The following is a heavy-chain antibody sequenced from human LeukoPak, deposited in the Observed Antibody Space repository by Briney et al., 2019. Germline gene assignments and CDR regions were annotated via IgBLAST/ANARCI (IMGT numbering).Heavy chain of an antibody. CDR1: GFMFYDSA. CDR3: AKEGYSHTSNYFDN. J-gene: IGHJ4*02. Sequence: PGGSLRLSCAASGFMFYDSAMHWARQAPGKGLEWVSLISGDGVSTFYADSVKGRFTISRDNSKNSLSLQMDSLTTEDTALYYCAKEGYSHTSNYFDNWGQGILVTVSS. V-gene: IGHV3-43*02. CDR2: ISGDGVST. D-gene: IGHD2-15*01.